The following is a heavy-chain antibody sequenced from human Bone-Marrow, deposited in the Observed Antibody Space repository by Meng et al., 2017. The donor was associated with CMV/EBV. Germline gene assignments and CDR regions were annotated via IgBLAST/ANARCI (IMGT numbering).Heavy chain of an antibody. Sequence: GESLKISCAASGFTFSRNDMHWVRQPVGKGLEWVSTIGTAGDRSYAGSVKGRFTISRDNAKNSLYLQLNSLRAGDTAVYYCAKDQWARRIGSYGMDVWGQGTTATVSS. CDR1: GFTFSRND. CDR2: IGTAGDR. J-gene: IGHJ6*02. CDR3: AKDQWARRIGSYGMDV. D-gene: IGHD1-26*01. V-gene: IGHV3-13*01.